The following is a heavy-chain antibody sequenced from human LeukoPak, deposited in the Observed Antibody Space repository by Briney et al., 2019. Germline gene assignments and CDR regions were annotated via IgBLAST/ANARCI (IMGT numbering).Heavy chain of an antibody. V-gene: IGHV3-48*01. D-gene: IGHD5-18*01. CDR2: ISCWSSIM. Sequence: GGSLRLSCAASGFTFSSYSMNWVRQAPGKGLEWVSYISCWSSIMDFADSVKGRFTISRDNAKNSLYLQMNSLRAEDTAVYYCARARGYSYGYSDYWGQGTLVTVSS. CDR3: ARARGYSYGYSDY. CDR1: GFTFSSYS. J-gene: IGHJ4*02.